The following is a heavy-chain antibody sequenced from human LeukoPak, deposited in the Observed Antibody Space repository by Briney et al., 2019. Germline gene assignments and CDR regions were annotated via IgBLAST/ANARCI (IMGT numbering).Heavy chain of an antibody. Sequence: KTGGSLRLSCAASGFTFSSYSMNWVRQAPGKGLEWVSSITSGGHIYYPDSLKGRFTTSRDNTKNSLYLQMNSLRAEDTAIYYCARGAEYYYDSSGYFPFDYWGQGTLVTVSS. CDR1: GFTFSSYS. V-gene: IGHV3-21*01. CDR3: ARGAEYYYDSSGYFPFDY. D-gene: IGHD3-22*01. CDR2: ITSGGHI. J-gene: IGHJ4*02.